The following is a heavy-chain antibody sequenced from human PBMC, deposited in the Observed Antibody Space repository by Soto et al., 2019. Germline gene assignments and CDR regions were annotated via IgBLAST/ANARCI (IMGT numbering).Heavy chain of an antibody. CDR1: GFTFTNYW. V-gene: IGHV5-51*01. D-gene: IGHD2-2*01. CDR3: AKHEGYCSTTTCSNLDY. CDR2: IYPGDSDT. Sequence: GESLKISCKGSGFTFTNYWIAWVRQMPGKGLEWMGIIYPGDSDTSYSPSFQGQVTISADKSINTAYLHWSSLKASDTAIYYCAKHEGYCSTTTCSNLDYWGQGTLVTVSS. J-gene: IGHJ4*02.